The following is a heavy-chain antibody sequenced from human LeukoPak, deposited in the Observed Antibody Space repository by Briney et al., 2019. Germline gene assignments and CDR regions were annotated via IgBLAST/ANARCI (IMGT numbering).Heavy chain of an antibody. Sequence: ASVKVSCKASGGTFSSYAISWVRQAPGQGLEWMGGIIPIFGTANYAQKFQGRVTITADESTSTAYMELSSLRSEDTAVYYCASPTTYYYDSSGYYYSFPFDYRGQGTLVTVSS. CDR2: IIPIFGTA. CDR3: ASPTTYYYDSSGYYYSFPFDY. D-gene: IGHD3-22*01. J-gene: IGHJ4*02. CDR1: GGTFSSYA. V-gene: IGHV1-69*13.